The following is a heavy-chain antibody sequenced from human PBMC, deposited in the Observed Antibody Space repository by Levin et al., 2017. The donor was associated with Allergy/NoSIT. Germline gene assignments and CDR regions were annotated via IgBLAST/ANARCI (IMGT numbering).Heavy chain of an antibody. Sequence: KPGGSLRLSCAASGFTFSSYNMNWVRQAPGKGLEWVSSIGDSSHYIYYADSLKGRFTISRDDARNSLYLQMNSLRAEDTAVYYCARAPTYDAPPFDYWGQGTLVTVSS. CDR2: IGDSSHYI. D-gene: IGHD3-3*01. V-gene: IGHV3-21*01. J-gene: IGHJ4*02. CDR3: ARAPTYDAPPFDY. CDR1: GFTFSSYN.